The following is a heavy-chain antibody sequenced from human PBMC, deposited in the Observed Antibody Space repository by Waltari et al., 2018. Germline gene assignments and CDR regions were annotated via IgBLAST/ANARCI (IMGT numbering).Heavy chain of an antibody. CDR3: ARALEYSSSSIWFDP. Sequence: QVQLQQWGAGLLKPSETLSLTCAVYGGSFSGYYWSWIRQPPGKGLEWIGEINHSGSTNYNPSLKSRVTISVDTSKNQFSLKLSSVTAADTAVYYCARALEYSSSSIWFDPWGQGTLVTVSS. CDR2: INHSGST. V-gene: IGHV4-34*01. J-gene: IGHJ5*02. CDR1: GGSFSGYY. D-gene: IGHD6-6*01.